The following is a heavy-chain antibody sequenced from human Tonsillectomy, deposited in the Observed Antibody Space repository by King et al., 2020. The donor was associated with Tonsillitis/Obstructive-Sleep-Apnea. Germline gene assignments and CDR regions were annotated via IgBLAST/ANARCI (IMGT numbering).Heavy chain of an antibody. CDR3: ARARGGPDY. CDR1: GYTFTNYY. CDR2: INPRGGST. D-gene: IGHD2-15*01. Sequence: QLVQSGAEVKKPGASVKVSCKASGYTFTNYYMHWVRQAPGQGLEWMGVINPRGGSTSYAQKFQGRVTMTRDTSTSTVYMELSTLRSEDTAVYYCARARGGPDYWGQGTLVTVSS. V-gene: IGHV1-46*01. J-gene: IGHJ4*02.